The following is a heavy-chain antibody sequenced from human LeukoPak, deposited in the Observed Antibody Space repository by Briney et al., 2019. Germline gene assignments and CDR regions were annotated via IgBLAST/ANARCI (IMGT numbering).Heavy chain of an antibody. CDR3: ARDRCSGGSCHPDY. CDR2: IYYSGST. D-gene: IGHD2-15*01. CDR1: GGSMSSYY. Sequence: SETLSLTCTVPGGSMSSYYWSWIRQPPGKGLEWIGYIYYSGSTNYNPSLKSRVTISVDTSKNQFSLKLSSVTAADTAVYYCARDRCSGGSCHPDYWGQGTLVTVSS. V-gene: IGHV4-59*01. J-gene: IGHJ4*02.